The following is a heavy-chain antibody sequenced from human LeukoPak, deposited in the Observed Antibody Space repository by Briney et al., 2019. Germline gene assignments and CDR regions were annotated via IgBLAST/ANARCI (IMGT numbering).Heavy chain of an antibody. Sequence: ASGKVSCKASGYTFTIYGISWVRQAPGQGREWMGWISVYNDNTIYAQKLPRRVTMTTDTSTRTAYMELRSLRSDYTAVYYCARMYYDSSGYYSYFDYWGQGTLVTVSS. CDR3: ARMYYDSSGYYSYFDY. CDR2: ISVYNDNT. D-gene: IGHD3-22*01. CDR1: GYTFTIYG. V-gene: IGHV1-18*01. J-gene: IGHJ4*02.